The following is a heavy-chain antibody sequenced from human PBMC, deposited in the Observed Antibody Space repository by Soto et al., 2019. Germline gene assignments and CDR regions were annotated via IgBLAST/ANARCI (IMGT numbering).Heavy chain of an antibody. CDR3: ARLTSRISAASHGRSNFVDP. J-gene: IGHJ5*02. CDR1: GGSIARGDSF. D-gene: IGHD1-1*01. Sequence: QLRLQESGPGLLKPSETLSLTCSVSGGSIARGDSFWAWVRQPPGKGLEWIGDIFYTGSTYYTAGLNARLTFSIATSNDQFSLWLSFVAAADTAFYYRARLTSRISAASHGRSNFVDPSGPGILVAVSS. CDR2: IFYTGST. V-gene: IGHV4-39*01.